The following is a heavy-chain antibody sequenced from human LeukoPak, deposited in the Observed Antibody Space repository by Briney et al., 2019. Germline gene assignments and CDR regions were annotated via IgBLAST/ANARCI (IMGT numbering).Heavy chain of an antibody. Sequence: SQTLSLTCTVSGGSIRSYYWSWIRQPPGKGLEWIGYIYYSGSTNYNPSLKSRVTISVDTSKNQFSLKLTSVTAADTAVYYCARHNRDNYFDYWGQGTLVTVSS. CDR3: ARHNRDNYFDY. J-gene: IGHJ4*02. CDR2: IYYSGST. D-gene: IGHD2/OR15-2a*01. CDR1: GGSIRSYY. V-gene: IGHV4-59*08.